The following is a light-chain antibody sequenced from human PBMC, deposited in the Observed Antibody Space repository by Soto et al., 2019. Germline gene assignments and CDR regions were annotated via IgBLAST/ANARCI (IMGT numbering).Light chain of an antibody. CDR3: LQYDNLRT. Sequence: DIQMTQSPSSLSASVGDRVTITCQASQDINNYLNWYQQKPGKAPKLLIYDASNLETGVPSRFSGSGSGTDFTFTISRLQPEDIATYYCLQYDNLRTFGQGTKVEIK. V-gene: IGKV1-33*01. J-gene: IGKJ1*01. CDR1: QDINNY. CDR2: DAS.